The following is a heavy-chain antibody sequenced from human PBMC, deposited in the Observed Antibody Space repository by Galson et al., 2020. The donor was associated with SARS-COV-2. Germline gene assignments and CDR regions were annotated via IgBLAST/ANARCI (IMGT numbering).Heavy chain of an antibody. CDR2: INQSGNT. CDR1: GGSFSDHY. CDR3: ARGPHYYYGSGSYYFDY. Sequence: SETLSLTCAVYGGSFSDHYWSWIRQPPGKDLEWIGEINQSGNTNYNPSLKSRVTISVDTSKNRFSLNLTSVTAADTAVYYCARGPHYYYGSGSYYFDYWGQGILVTVSS. V-gene: IGHV4-34*01. J-gene: IGHJ4*02. D-gene: IGHD3-10*01.